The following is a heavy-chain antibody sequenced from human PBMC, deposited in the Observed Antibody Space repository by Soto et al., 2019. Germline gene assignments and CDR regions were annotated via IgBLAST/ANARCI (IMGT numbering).Heavy chain of an antibody. V-gene: IGHV1-69*02. Sequence: QVQLVQSGAEVKKPGSSVKVSCKASGGTFSSYTISWVRQAPGQGLEWMGRIIPILGIANYAQKFQGRVTITADKSTSTAYMELSNLRSEDTAVYYCARRVVAAAGFDAFDIWGQGTMVTVSS. D-gene: IGHD6-13*01. CDR3: ARRVVAAAGFDAFDI. J-gene: IGHJ3*02. CDR1: GGTFSSYT. CDR2: IIPILGIA.